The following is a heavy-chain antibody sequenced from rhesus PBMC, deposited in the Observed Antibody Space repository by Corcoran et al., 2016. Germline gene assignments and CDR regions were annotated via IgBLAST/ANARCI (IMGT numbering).Heavy chain of an antibody. D-gene: IGHD4-29*01. V-gene: IGHV3S25*01. CDR1: GVTFSVFF. CDR2: LTNNGDQT. Sequence: EVQLVESGGGLVQPGGSLRLSCVASGVTFSVFFMYWVRQAPGKGLEWISTLTNNGDQTYYADSVLGHFTISRDNSRNTLSLQMNSLRTEDTAVYYCVKDLPGSNGGFDSWGQGVLVTVSS. CDR3: VKDLPGSNGGFDS. J-gene: IGHJ4*01.